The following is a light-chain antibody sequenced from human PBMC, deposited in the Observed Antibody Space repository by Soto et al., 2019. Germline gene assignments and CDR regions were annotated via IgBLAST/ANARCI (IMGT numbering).Light chain of an antibody. CDR2: GAS. CDR3: QQYGSSLYT. J-gene: IGKJ2*01. CDR1: QSVTNSY. Sequence: EILLTQSPDTLSLSPGERATLSCWASQSVTNSYLAWYQQRPGQAPRLLIYGASSRATGIPDRFSGSGSGTDFTLTINRLEPEDFAVYYCQQYGSSLYTFGQGTKVDIK. V-gene: IGKV3-20*01.